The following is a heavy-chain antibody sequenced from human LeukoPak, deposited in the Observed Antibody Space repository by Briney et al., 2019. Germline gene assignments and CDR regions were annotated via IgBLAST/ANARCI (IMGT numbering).Heavy chain of an antibody. CDR3: AKDRWTGSYYFDF. J-gene: IGHJ4*02. CDR2: ISYDGTDK. Sequence: GGSLRLSCAASGFTFSNYDMHWVRQAPGKGLEWVAVISYDGTDKSFADSVKGRFTISRDNSKSTLYLQMNSLRPADTAVYYCAKDRWTGSYYFDFWGQGALLTVSS. D-gene: IGHD4-23*01. CDR1: GFTFSNYD. V-gene: IGHV3-30*18.